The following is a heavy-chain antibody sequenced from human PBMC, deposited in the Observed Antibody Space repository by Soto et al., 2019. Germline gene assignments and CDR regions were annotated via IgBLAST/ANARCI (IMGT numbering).Heavy chain of an antibody. J-gene: IGHJ6*02. V-gene: IGHV1-18*01. CDR1: GYTFTSYG. D-gene: IGHD2-2*01. CDR3: ARELREGVVVPAARVYGMDV. Sequence: ASVKVSCKASGYTFTSYGISWVRQAPGQGLEWMGWISAYNGNTNYAQKLQGRVTMTTDTSTSTAYMELRSLRSDDTAVYYCARELREGVVVPAARVYGMDVWGQGTTVTVSS. CDR2: ISAYNGNT.